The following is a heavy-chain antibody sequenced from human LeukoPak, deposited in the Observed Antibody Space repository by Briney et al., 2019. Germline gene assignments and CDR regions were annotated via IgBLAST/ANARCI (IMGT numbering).Heavy chain of an antibody. D-gene: IGHD4-17*01. V-gene: IGHV3-30*18. CDR1: GFTFSSYG. J-gene: IGHJ4*02. CDR3: AKSPTVTQRGYFDY. CDR2: ISYDGSNK. Sequence: PGRSLRLSCAASGFTFSSYGIHWVRQAPGKGLEWVAVISYDGSNKYYADSVEGRFTISRDNSKNTLYLQMNSLRAEDTAVYYCAKSPTVTQRGYFDYWGQGTLVTVSS.